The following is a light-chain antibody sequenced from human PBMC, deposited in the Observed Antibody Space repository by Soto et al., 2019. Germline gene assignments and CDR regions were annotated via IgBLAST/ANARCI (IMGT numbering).Light chain of an antibody. CDR1: QSISSW. Sequence: DIQMTQSPSTLSASVGDRVTISCRATQSISSWLAWYQQKPGKAPKLLIYQASSLESGVPSRFSGSGSGTEFALTISRLQPDDFAPYYCQQYNSYSDTFGQGTKLEIK. J-gene: IGKJ2*01. CDR2: QAS. V-gene: IGKV1-5*03. CDR3: QQYNSYSDT.